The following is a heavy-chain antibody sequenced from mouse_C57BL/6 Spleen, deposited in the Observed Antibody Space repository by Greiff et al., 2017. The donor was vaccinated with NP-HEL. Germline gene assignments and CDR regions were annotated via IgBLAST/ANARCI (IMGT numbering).Heavy chain of an antibody. V-gene: IGHV1-82*01. J-gene: IGHJ3*01. Sequence: VQLQESGPELVKPGASVKISCKASGYAFSSSWMNWVKQRPGKGLAWIGRIYTGDGDTNYNGKFKGKATLTADKSSSTAYMQLSSLTSEDSAVYFCARGTAQVPAGFAYWGQGTLVTVSA. CDR1: GYAFSSSW. CDR2: IYTGDGDT. CDR3: ARGTAQVPAGFAY. D-gene: IGHD3-2*02.